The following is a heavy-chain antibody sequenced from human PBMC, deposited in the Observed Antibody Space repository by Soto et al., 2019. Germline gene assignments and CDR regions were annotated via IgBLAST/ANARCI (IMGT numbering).Heavy chain of an antibody. CDR3: AKERSPRSLYYFDC. CDR2: ISYDGSNK. V-gene: IGHV3-30*18. CDR1: GFTFSSYG. Sequence: GGSLRLSCAASGFTFSSYGMHWVRQAPGKGLEWVAVISYDGSNKYYADSVKGRFTISRDNSKNTLYLQMNSLRAEDTAVYYCAKERSPRSLYYFDCWGQGTLVTVSS. J-gene: IGHJ4*02.